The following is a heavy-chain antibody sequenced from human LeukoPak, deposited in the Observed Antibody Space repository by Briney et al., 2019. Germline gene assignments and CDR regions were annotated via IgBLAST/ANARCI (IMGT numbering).Heavy chain of an antibody. D-gene: IGHD2-15*01. CDR3: AKDRTDCSGGSCYRLFDY. CDR1: GFTFSTHG. V-gene: IGHV3-23*01. J-gene: IGHJ4*02. Sequence: GGSLRLSCAASGFTFSTHGMNWVRQAPGKGLEWVSGVTPSGDPTYYADSVKGRFIISRDNSKNTMYLQMNSLRAEDTAVYYCAKDRTDCSGGSCYRLFDYWGQGTLVTVSS. CDR2: VTPSGDPT.